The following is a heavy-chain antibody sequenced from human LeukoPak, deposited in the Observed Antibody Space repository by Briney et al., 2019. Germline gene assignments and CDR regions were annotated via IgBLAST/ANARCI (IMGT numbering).Heavy chain of an antibody. V-gene: IGHV3-53*01. Sequence: GGSLRLSCAASGFFVSTKYMSWVRQAPGKGLEWVSIMYGGGNTDYAESAKGRFTISRDNSKNTLYLQMHSLRAEDTAVYYCAKSGGSSGWLYWGQGTLVTVSS. D-gene: IGHD6-19*01. CDR3: AKSGGSSGWLY. CDR1: GFFVSTKY. CDR2: MYGGGNT. J-gene: IGHJ4*02.